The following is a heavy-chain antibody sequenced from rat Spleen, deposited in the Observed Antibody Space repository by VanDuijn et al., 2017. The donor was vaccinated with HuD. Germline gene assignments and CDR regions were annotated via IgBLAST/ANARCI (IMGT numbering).Heavy chain of an antibody. Sequence: EVQLVESGGGLVQPGRSLKLSCAASGFTFSNYGMAWVRQAPTKGLEWVATISYDGSSTYYRDSVKGRFTISRDNAKSTLYLQMDSLRSEDTATYYCARPRGRPHYFDYWGQGVMVTVSS. CDR2: ISYDGSST. V-gene: IGHV5-29*01. D-gene: IGHD1-11*01. CDR1: GFTFSNYG. J-gene: IGHJ2*01. CDR3: ARPRGRPHYFDY.